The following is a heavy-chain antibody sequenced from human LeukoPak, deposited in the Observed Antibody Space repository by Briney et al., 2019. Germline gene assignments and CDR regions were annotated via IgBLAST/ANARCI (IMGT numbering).Heavy chain of an antibody. CDR2: IYYSGSS. Sequence: SSETLSLTCNVSGGSISGYHWSWIRQPPGKGLEWLGYIYYSGSSNYNPSLKSRVTMSADTSKNQFSLKLSTVTAADTAVYYCARVPRSYYYYYYMDVWGKGTTVTVSS. V-gene: IGHV4-59*01. CDR1: GGSISGYH. CDR3: ARVPRSYYYYYYMDV. J-gene: IGHJ6*03.